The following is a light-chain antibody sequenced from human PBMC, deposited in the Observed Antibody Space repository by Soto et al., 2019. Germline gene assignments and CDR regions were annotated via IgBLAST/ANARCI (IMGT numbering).Light chain of an antibody. V-gene: IGKV3-20*01. CDR1: QSVSSSF. CDR3: HQYADSPQT. J-gene: IGKJ2*01. Sequence: EIVLTYSPGTLSLSRGEIATLSCRASQSVSSSFLAWYQQKPGQAPRLLIHAASTGATGIPARFRGSGSGTDFTLTISSLEPEDSAVHFCHQYADSPQTFGQGTKVDI. CDR2: AAS.